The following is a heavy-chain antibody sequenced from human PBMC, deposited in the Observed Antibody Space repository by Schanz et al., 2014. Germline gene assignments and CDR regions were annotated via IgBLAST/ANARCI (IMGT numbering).Heavy chain of an antibody. CDR2: ISDSGDST. D-gene: IGHD2-2*01. Sequence: EVQLLESGGGLVQPGGSLRLSCAASGFTFSSYGMHWVRQAPGKGLEWVSDISDSGDSTHYADSVKGRFTISRDNAKNSLFLQMNSLSAEDTAVYYCAKVAPAATYLDSWGLGTLVTVSP. J-gene: IGHJ4*02. V-gene: IGHV3-48*04. CDR3: AKVAPAATYLDS. CDR1: GFTFSSYG.